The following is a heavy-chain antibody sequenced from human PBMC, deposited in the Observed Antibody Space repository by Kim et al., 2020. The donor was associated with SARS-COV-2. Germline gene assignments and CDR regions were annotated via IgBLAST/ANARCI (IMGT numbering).Heavy chain of an antibody. CDR2: ISGSGGST. Sequence: GGSLRLSCAASGFTFSSYAMSWVRQAPGKGLEWVSAISGSGGSTYYADSVKGRFTISRDNSKNTLYLQMNSLRAEDTAVYYCAGLRAMIVTSHRWYYYGMGVWGQGTTVTVSS. CDR3: AGLRAMIVTSHRWYYYGMGV. CDR1: GFTFSSYA. V-gene: IGHV3-23*01. D-gene: IGHD3-22*01. J-gene: IGHJ6*02.